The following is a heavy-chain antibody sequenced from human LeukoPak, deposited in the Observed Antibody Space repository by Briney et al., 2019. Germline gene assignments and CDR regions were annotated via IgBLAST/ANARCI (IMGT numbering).Heavy chain of an antibody. CDR2: IYYSGST. CDR3: ARYGFYGDYQAPFDY. J-gene: IGHJ4*02. D-gene: IGHD4-17*01. V-gene: IGHV4-39*07. CDR1: GGSITISSSY. Sequence: PPETLSLTCTLSGGSITISSSYWGWTRQPPGKGLEWIGSIYYSGSTYYNPSLKSQVTISVDTSKIQFSLKLSSVTAADTAVYYCARYGFYGDYQAPFDYWGQGTLVTVSS.